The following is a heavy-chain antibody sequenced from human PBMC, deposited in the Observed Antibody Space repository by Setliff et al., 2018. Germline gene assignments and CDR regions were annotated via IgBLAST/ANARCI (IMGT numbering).Heavy chain of an antibody. CDR3: ARGPGSSRLYYFDY. J-gene: IGHJ4*02. V-gene: IGHV4-59*11. CDR1: GGSISSHY. Sequence: LSLTCTVSGGSISSHYWSWIRQPPGKGLEWIGSIYYSGSTNYNPSLKSRVTISVDTSKNQFSLKLSSVTAADTAVYYCARGPGSSRLYYFDYWGQGTLVTVSS. D-gene: IGHD3-10*01. CDR2: IYYSGST.